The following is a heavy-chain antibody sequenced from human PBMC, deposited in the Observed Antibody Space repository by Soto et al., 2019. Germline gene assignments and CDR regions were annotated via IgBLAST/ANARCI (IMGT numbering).Heavy chain of an antibody. J-gene: IGHJ6*02. CDR2: ISGNSVNI. Sequence: EVKILESGGGLVQPGGSLRLSCVASGFAFDNYAMSWARQAPGKWLEWVSYISGNSVNIYYAHSVKGRFTLYRDNSKNTVSLEMSFLRVDDSAVYYCVQDHNSRLDSYNYALDVWGLGTTVSVSS. CDR1: GFAFDNYA. V-gene: IGHV3-23*01. CDR3: VQDHNSRLDSYNYALDV. D-gene: IGHD1-26*01.